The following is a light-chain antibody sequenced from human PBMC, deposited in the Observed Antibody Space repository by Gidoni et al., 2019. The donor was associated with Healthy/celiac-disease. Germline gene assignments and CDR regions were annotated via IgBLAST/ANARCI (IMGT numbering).Light chain of an antibody. CDR3: SSYTSSLYV. V-gene: IGLV2-14*01. CDR1: SSDVGGYNY. CDR2: EVS. Sequence: QSALTQPASVSGSPGQSITISCTGTSSDVGGYNYVSCYQPHPGKAPKLMIYEVSNRPSGVSNRFSCSKSGNTASLTISGLQAEDEADYYCSSYTSSLYVFGTGTKVTVL. J-gene: IGLJ1*01.